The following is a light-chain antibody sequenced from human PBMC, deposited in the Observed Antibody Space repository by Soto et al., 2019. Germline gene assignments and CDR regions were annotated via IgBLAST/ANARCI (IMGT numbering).Light chain of an antibody. V-gene: IGKV1-5*03. CDR2: KAS. CDR3: QQYNSYRT. CDR1: QSISSW. J-gene: IGKJ1*01. Sequence: DIQMTQSPSTLSASVGDRVIVTCRASQSISSWLAWYQQRPGKAPKLLIYKASSLKSGVPSRFSGSGSGTEFTLTISSLQPDDFATYYCQQYNSYRTFGQGTKVDI.